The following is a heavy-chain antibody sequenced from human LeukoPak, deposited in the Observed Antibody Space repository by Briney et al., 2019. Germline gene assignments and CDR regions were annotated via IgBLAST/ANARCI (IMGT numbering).Heavy chain of an antibody. CDR2: ISWNSGRI. D-gene: IGHD2-15*01. V-gene: IGHV3-9*01. CDR1: GFTFDDYA. J-gene: IGHJ6*02. Sequence: PGRSLRLSCAASGFTFDDYAMHWVRHAPGKGLEGVSGISWNSGRIGYADSVKGRFTISRDNAKNSLYLQMNSLRGEDTASYYCAKGYVELLHYGMDVWGQGTTVTVSS. CDR3: AKGYVELLHYGMDV.